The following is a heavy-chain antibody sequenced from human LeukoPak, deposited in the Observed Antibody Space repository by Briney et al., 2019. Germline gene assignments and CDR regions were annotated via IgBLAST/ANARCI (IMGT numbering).Heavy chain of an antibody. CDR2: IYSGGST. J-gene: IGHJ4*02. Sequence: PWGSLRLSCAASGFTVSSNYMSWVRHAPGKGLEGVSVIYSGGSTYYADSVKGRFTTSRDNSKNTLYLQMNSLRAEDTAVYYCVRGDYGDYTLFDYWGQGTLVTVSS. CDR3: VRGDYGDYTLFDY. CDR1: GFTVSSNY. D-gene: IGHD4-17*01. V-gene: IGHV3-53*01.